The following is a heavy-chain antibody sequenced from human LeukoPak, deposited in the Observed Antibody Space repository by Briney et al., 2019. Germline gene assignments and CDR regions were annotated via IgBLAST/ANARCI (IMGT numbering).Heavy chain of an antibody. CDR2: IYHSGST. J-gene: IGHJ4*02. Sequence: SGTLSLTCAVSGGSISSSNWWSWVRQPPGKGLEWIGEIYHSGSTNYSPSLKSRVTISVDKSKNQFSPKLSSVTAADTAVYYCARALGPDDEVDYWGQGTLVTVSS. CDR3: ARALGPDDEVDY. D-gene: IGHD1-14*01. V-gene: IGHV4-4*02. CDR1: GGSISSSNW.